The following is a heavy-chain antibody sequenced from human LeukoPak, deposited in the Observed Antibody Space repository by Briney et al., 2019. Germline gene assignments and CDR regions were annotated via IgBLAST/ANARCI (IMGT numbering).Heavy chain of an antibody. CDR2: LKSKRRGGTS. CDR1: GFYFNDAW. J-gene: IGHJ6*02. CDR3: RWEKSFYLGLDV. V-gene: IGHV3-15*01. Sequence: AGGPLRLSCAASGFYFNDAWMTWVRQAPGKGLEWVARLKSKRRGGTSDYAAPVKGRFTISRDDSKETLYLQMNSLTIEDTAVYYCRWEKSFYLGLDVWGQGTTVTVSS. D-gene: IGHD3-16*02.